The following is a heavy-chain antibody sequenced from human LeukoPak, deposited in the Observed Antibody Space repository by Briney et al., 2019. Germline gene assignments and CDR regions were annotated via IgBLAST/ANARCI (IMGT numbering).Heavy chain of an antibody. D-gene: IGHD3-3*01. CDR1: GFTFSGYS. CDR3: ARGVRFLEWLSASYYYMDV. CDR2: ISSSSSYI. V-gene: IGHV3-21*01. J-gene: IGHJ6*03. Sequence: GGSLRLSCAASGFTFSGYSMNWVRQAPGKGLEWVSSISSSSSYIYYADSVKGRFTISRDNAKNSLYLQMNSLRAEDTAVYHCARGVRFLEWLSASYYYMDVWAKGPRSPSP.